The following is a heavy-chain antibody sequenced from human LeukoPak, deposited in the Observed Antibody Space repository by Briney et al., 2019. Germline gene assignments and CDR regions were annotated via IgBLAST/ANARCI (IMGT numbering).Heavy chain of an antibody. D-gene: IGHD3-22*01. CDR1: GGSISSYY. J-gene: IGHJ4*02. CDR2: IYYSGST. CDR3: ASLGGDYYDRGYYFDY. Sequence: PSETLSLTCTVSGGSISSYYWSWIWQPPGKGLEWIGYIYYSGSTNYNPSLKSRVTISVDTSKNQFSLKLSSVTAADTAVYYCASLGGDYYDRGYYFDYWGQGTLVTVSS. V-gene: IGHV4-59*01.